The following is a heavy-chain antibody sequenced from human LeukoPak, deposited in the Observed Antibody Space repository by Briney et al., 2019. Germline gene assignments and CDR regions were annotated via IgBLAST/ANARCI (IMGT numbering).Heavy chain of an antibody. Sequence: SSETLSLTCTVSGGSISSGGYYWSWIRQPPGKGLEWIGYIYHSGSTYYNPSLKSRVTISVDRSKNQFSLKLSSVTAADTAVYYCARNGLTGPYYFDYWGQGTLVTVSS. J-gene: IGHJ4*02. CDR3: ARNGLTGPYYFDY. D-gene: IGHD1-14*01. CDR1: GGSISSGGYY. V-gene: IGHV4-30-2*01. CDR2: IYHSGST.